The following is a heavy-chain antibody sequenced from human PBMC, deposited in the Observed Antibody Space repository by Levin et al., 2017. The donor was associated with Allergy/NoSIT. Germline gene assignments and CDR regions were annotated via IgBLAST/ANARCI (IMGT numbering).Heavy chain of an antibody. J-gene: IGHJ4*02. Sequence: GESLKISCAASGFTFSDHYMDWVRQTPGKGLEWVGRTRNKANSYTTQYAASVKGRFTISRDDSKNSLYLQMNSLKTEDTAVYYCARVSPGGSGWYLDYWGQGTLVTVSS. V-gene: IGHV3-72*01. CDR2: TRNKANSYTT. D-gene: IGHD6-19*01. CDR1: GFTFSDHY. CDR3: ARVSPGGSGWYLDY.